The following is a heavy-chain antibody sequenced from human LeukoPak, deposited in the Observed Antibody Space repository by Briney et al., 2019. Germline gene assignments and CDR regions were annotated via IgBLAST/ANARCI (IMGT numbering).Heavy chain of an antibody. CDR3: ARTPEGDFWSGYYQFDY. Sequence: GESLRLSCAASGFTFSSYWMSWVRQAPGKGLEWVANTDEDGSEKYYVESVKGRFTISRDNAKNTLYLQMNSLRAEDAAVYYCARTPEGDFWSGYYQFDYWGQGTLATVSS. V-gene: IGHV3-7*01. CDR1: GFTFSSYW. D-gene: IGHD3-3*01. CDR2: TDEDGSEK. J-gene: IGHJ4*02.